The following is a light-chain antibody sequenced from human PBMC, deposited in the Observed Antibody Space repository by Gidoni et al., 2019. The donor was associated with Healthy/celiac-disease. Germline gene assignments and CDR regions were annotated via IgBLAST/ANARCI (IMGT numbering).Light chain of an antibody. J-gene: IGLJ2*01. CDR1: SSDVGAYNY. V-gene: IGLV2-11*01. Sequence: SAMTQPRSVSGPPGQSFTISCTGTSSDVGAYNYVSEYQQHPCKANKVMIYDVNKRPSGVPDRFSGSKSGHTASLTISGLQAEDEADYYCCSYAGTYGVVFGGGTKLTVL. CDR2: DVN. CDR3: CSYAGTYGVV.